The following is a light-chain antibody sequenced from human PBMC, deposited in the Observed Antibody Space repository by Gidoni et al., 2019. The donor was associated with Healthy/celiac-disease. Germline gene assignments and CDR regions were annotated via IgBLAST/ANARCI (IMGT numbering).Light chain of an antibody. Sequence: IQMTQSPSSLSASVGDRVTITCRASQSISSYLNWYQQKPGKAPKLLIYAASSLQSGVPSRCSGSGSGTDFTLTIISLQPEDVATYYCQQSYSTPKLTFGGGTKVEIK. CDR2: AAS. CDR3: QQSYSTPKLT. CDR1: QSISSY. V-gene: IGKV1-39*01. J-gene: IGKJ4*02.